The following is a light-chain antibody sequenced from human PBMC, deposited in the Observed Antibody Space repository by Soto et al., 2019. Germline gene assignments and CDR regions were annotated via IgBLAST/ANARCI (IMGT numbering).Light chain of an antibody. Sequence: EIMLTQSPDTLSLSPGERATLSCRASQNVINSYLAWYQHKPGQTPRLLIYGASNRATGIPDRFSGSGSGTDFTLTISRLEPEDFAVYCCHQYGSSPQTFGQGTKVESK. J-gene: IGKJ1*01. V-gene: IGKV3-20*01. CDR3: HQYGSSPQT. CDR1: QNVINSY. CDR2: GAS.